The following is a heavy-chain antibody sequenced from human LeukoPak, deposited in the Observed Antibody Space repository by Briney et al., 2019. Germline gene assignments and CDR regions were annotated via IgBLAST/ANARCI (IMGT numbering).Heavy chain of an antibody. CDR2: IIPIFGTA. CDR1: GGTFSSYA. V-gene: IGHV1-69*13. D-gene: IGHD7-27*01. Sequence: SVKVSCKASGGTFSSYAISWVRQAPGEGLEWMGGIIPIFGTANYAQKFQGRVTITADESTSTAYMELSSLRSEDTAVYYCASVWGPKSKYAFDIWGQGTMVTVSS. CDR3: ASVWGPKSKYAFDI. J-gene: IGHJ3*02.